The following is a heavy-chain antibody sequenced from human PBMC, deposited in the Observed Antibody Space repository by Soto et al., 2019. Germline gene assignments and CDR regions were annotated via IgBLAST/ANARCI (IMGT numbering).Heavy chain of an antibody. V-gene: IGHV6-1*01. Sequence: SQTLSLTCAISGDSASSNSAAWNLIRQSPSRGLEWLGRTYYRSKWYNDYAVSVKSRITINPDTSKNQFSLQLNSVTPEDTAVYYCARDQWESSSSYYFDYGMDVWGQGTTVTVSS. D-gene: IGHD6-6*01. CDR2: TYYRSKWYN. J-gene: IGHJ6*02. CDR3: ARDQWESSSSYYFDYGMDV. CDR1: GDSASSNSAA.